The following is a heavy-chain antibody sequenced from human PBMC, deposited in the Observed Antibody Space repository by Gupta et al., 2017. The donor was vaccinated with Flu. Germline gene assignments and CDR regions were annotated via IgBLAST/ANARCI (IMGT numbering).Heavy chain of an antibody. J-gene: IGHJ4*02. Sequence: EVQLLESGGGLVQPGGSLRLSWAASGFTFSNYALSWVRPAPGKGLEWVAGISCSGVSTYYADSVKGRFTISRDTSKNTLYLQMDSLRAEDTAVYYCAKGQKPPPLISAVTIAPFDYWGQGILVTVSS. CDR2: ISCSGVST. CDR1: GFTFSNYA. V-gene: IGHV3-23*01. D-gene: IGHD4-23*01. CDR3: AKGQKPPPLISAVTIAPFDY.